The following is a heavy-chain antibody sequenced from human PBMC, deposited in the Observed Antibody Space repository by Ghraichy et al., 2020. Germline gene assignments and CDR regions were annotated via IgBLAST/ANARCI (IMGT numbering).Heavy chain of an antibody. D-gene: IGHD3-3*01. Sequence: SQTLSLTCAISGDSVSSNRAAWTWIRQSPSRGLEWLGRTYYTSQWYNEYAESVKSRITINPDTSKNQFSLQMNSVTPEDTAVYYCARDRRVGVGDMDVWGQGTTVTVSS. V-gene: IGHV6-1*01. CDR1: GDSVSSNRAA. J-gene: IGHJ6*02. CDR3: ARDRRVGVGDMDV. CDR2: TYYTSQWYN.